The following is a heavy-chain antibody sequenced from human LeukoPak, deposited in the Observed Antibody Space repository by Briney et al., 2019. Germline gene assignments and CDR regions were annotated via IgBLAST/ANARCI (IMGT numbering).Heavy chain of an antibody. V-gene: IGHV3-7*01. J-gene: IGHJ4*02. Sequence: PGVSVRLSCAAWGYRHDHHWTTWARHIPGKGLEWVANKKQDGAEKHYAESVEGRFIISRDNAKNSLYLEMESLKVYDTAVYYCPRVGAWDLQRVFEDGGQGTLVSVSS. D-gene: IGHD1-26*01. CDR2: KKQDGAEK. CDR1: GYRHDHHW. CDR3: PRVGAWDLQRVFED.